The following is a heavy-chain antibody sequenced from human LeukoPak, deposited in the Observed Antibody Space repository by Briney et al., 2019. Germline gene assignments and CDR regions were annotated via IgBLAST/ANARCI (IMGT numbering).Heavy chain of an antibody. CDR2: IIPIFGTA. Sequence: SVKVSCKASGGTFSSYAISWVRQAPGQGLEWMGGIIPIFGTANYAQKFQGRVTITADESTSTAYMELSSLRSEDTAVYYCARAVFGIDDFWSGYYTDYYYYMDVWGKGTTVTVSS. J-gene: IGHJ6*03. CDR3: ARAVFGIDDFWSGYYTDYYYYMDV. V-gene: IGHV1-69*13. CDR1: GGTFSSYA. D-gene: IGHD3-3*01.